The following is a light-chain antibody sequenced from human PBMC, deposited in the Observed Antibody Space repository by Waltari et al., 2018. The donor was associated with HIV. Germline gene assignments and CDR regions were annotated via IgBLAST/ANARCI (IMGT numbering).Light chain of an antibody. CDR1: NIGNKN. CDR3: QVWDLSRDHVV. J-gene: IGLJ2*01. V-gene: IGLV3-21*02. CDR2: DDS. Sequence: SYVLTQPPSVSVAPGQTARIPCSTYNIGNKNIHWYQQKPGQAPVLVVYDDSDRPSGIPERLSGSNSGNTATLTISRVEAGDEADYYCQVWDLSRDHVVFGGGTKLTVL.